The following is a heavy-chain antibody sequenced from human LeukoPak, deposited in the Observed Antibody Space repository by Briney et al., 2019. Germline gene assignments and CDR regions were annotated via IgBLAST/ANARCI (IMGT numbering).Heavy chain of an antibody. V-gene: IGHV3-53*01. CDR1: GFTVSSNY. J-gene: IGHJ4*02. Sequence: GGSLRLSCAASGFTVSSNYMSWVRQAPGKGLEWVSDIYSGGSTYYADSVKGRFTISRDNAKNSLYLQMNSLRAEDTAVYYCARASYDSSGYYSGAGARADYWGQGTLVTVSS. CDR3: ARASYDSSGYYSGAGARADY. CDR2: IYSGGST. D-gene: IGHD3-22*01.